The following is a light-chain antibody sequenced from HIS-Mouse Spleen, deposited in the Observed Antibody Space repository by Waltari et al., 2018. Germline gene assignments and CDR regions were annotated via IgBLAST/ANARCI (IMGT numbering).Light chain of an antibody. CDR1: ALPKKY. CDR3: YSTDSSGNHRV. Sequence: SYELTQPPSVSVSPGQTARITCSGDALPKKYAYWYQQKSGQAPVLVIYGESKRPSGIPERFSGSSSGKMATLTISGAQVEDEADYYCYSTDSSGNHRVFGGGTKLTVL. J-gene: IGLJ2*01. CDR2: GES. V-gene: IGLV3-10*01.